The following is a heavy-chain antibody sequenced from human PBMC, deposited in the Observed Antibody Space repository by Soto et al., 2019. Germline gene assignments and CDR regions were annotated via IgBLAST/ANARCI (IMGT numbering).Heavy chain of an antibody. Sequence: GESLKISWKGSGYSFTSYWISWVRQMPGKGLEWMGRIDPSDYYTNYSPSFQGHVTISADKSISTAYLQWSSLKASDTAMYYCASLDYDILTGYGDAFDIWGQGTMVTVSS. D-gene: IGHD3-9*01. CDR1: GYSFTSYW. V-gene: IGHV5-10-1*01. J-gene: IGHJ3*02. CDR3: ASLDYDILTGYGDAFDI. CDR2: IDPSDYYT.